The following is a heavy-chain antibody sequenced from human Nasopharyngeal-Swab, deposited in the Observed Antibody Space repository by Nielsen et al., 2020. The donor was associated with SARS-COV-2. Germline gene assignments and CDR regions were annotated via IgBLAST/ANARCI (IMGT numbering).Heavy chain of an antibody. CDR3: AKDGVRLNGIDV. Sequence: GESLKISCAASGFTFSNYAMNWVRQAPGKGLEWVSSIGVRGGRTAYADSAKGRFTISRDNPKNTLYLQMNSLRAEDTAEYFCAKDGVRLNGIDVWGQGTTVTVSS. D-gene: IGHD3-16*01. J-gene: IGHJ6*02. V-gene: IGHV3-23*01. CDR2: IGVRGGRT. CDR1: GFTFSNYA.